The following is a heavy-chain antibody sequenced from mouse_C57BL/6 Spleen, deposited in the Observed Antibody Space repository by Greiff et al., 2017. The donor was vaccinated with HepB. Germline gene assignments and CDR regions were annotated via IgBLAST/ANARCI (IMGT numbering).Heavy chain of an antibody. J-gene: IGHJ3*01. V-gene: IGHV1-80*01. CDR3: ARDYGSPWFAY. Sequence: ESGAELVKPGASVKISCKASGYAFSSYWMNWVKQRPGKGLEWIGQIYPGDGDTNYNGKFKGKATLTADKSSSTAYMQLSSLTSEDSAVYCCARDYGSPWFAYWGQGTLVTVSA. CDR2: IYPGDGDT. CDR1: GYAFSSYW. D-gene: IGHD1-1*01.